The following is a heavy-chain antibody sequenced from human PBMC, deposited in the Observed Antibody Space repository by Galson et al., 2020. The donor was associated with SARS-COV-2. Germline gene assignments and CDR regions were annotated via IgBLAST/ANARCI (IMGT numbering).Heavy chain of an antibody. V-gene: IGHV3-48*01. CDR3: ARPYCTNGVCYFYFDY. CDR1: GFTFSSYS. J-gene: IGHJ4*02. CDR2: ISSSSSTK. D-gene: IGHD2-8*01. Sequence: GGSLRLSCAASGFTFSSYSMNWVRQAPGKGLEWVSYISSSSSTKYYADSVKGRFTISRDNAKNSLYLQMNSLRAEDTAVYYCARPYCTNGVCYFYFDYWGQGTLVTVSS.